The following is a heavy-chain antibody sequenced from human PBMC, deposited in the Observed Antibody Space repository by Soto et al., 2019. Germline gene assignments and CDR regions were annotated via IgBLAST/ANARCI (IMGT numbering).Heavy chain of an antibody. Sequence: EVQLVESGGGLVKPGGSLTLPCTASGFTLTNYIMIWVRQAPGKGLECVLSISSTSSYIFYADSEKGRFTISRDNAENSVFLQMNSLRAEDTAVYYCALSGTAAFDSWGQGTLVTVSS. CDR3: ALSGTAAFDS. CDR1: GFTLTNYI. V-gene: IGHV3-21*01. CDR2: ISSTSSYI. D-gene: IGHD1-20*01. J-gene: IGHJ3*01.